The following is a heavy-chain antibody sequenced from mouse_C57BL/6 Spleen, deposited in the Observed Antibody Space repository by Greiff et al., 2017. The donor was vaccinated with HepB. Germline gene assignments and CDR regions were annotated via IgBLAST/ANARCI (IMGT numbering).Heavy chain of an antibody. J-gene: IGHJ3*01. CDR2: INPNNGGT. CDR1: GYTFTDYN. CDR3: ARGDGSSPWFAY. D-gene: IGHD1-1*01. V-gene: IGHV1-22*01. Sequence: EVQLQQSGPELVKPGASVKMSCKASGYTFTDYNMHWVKQSHGKSLEWIGYINPNNGGTSYNQKFKGKATLTVNKSSSTAYMELRSLTSEDSAVYYCARGDGSSPWFAYWRQGTLVTVSA.